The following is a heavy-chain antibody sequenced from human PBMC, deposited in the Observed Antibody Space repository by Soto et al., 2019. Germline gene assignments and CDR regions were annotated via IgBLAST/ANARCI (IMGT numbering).Heavy chain of an antibody. Sequence: HPGGSLRLSCAVSGFTLSTFAMHWVRQAPGKGLEWVATTSYDGLNTFYGESVRGRFSISRDTSKNKLLLQMNSLKTEDTAVYYCANSSSGLRDYFDSWGRGTLVTVSS. CDR3: ANSSSGLRDYFDS. J-gene: IGHJ4*02. V-gene: IGHV3-30-3*01. CDR2: TSYDGLNT. CDR1: GFTLSTFA. D-gene: IGHD3-10*01.